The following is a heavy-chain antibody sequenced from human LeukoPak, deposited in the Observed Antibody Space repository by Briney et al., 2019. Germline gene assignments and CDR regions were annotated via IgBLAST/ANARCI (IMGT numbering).Heavy chain of an antibody. CDR3: ARDRVGGAGQPGLYYYYGMDV. CDR2: TYYRSKWYN. V-gene: IGHV6-1*01. D-gene: IGHD6-19*01. Sequence: SQTLSLTCAISGDSVSSNSAAWNWIRQSPSRGLEWLGRTYYRSKWYNDYAVSVKSRITINPDTSKNQFSLQLNSVTPEDTAVYYCARDRVGGAGQPGLYYYYGMDVWGQGTTVTVSS. CDR1: GDSVSSNSAA. J-gene: IGHJ6*02.